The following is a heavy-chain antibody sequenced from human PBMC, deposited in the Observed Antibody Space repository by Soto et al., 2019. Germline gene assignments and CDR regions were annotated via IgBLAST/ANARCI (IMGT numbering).Heavy chain of an antibody. J-gene: IGHJ4*02. V-gene: IGHV3-30*18. CDR2: ISNDGTKK. CDR1: GFTFGSYG. Sequence: QLQLVESGGGAVQPGRSLRLSCAASGFTFGSYGMHWVRQAPGKGLEWVAVISNDGTKKYYEDCVKGRFTISRDNSKNTLDLQMDSLRVEDTAVYYCAKGAQDTPMGFILAYWGQGTLVTVTS. D-gene: IGHD5-18*01. CDR3: AKGAQDTPMGFILAY.